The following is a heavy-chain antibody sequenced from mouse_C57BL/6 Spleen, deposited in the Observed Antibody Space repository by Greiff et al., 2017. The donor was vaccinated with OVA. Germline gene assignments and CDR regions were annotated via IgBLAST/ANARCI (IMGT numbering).Heavy chain of an antibody. V-gene: IGHV1-52*01. J-gene: IGHJ1*03. Sequence: QVQLQQPGAELVRPGSSVKLSCKASGYTFTSYWMHWVKQRPIQGLEWIGNIDPSDSETHYNQKFKDKATLTVDNSSSTAYMQLSSLTSEDSAVYYCARGGDWDDWYFDDWGTGTTVTVSA. CDR2: IDPSDSET. CDR3: ARGGDWDDWYFDD. CDR1: GYTFTSYW. D-gene: IGHD4-1*01.